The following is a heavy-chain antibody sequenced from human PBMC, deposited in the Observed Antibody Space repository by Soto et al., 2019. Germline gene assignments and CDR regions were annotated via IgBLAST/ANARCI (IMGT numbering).Heavy chain of an antibody. Sequence: QVQLQESGPGLVKPSQTLSLTCTVSGGSISSGGYYWSWIRQHPGKGLEWIGYIYYSGSTYYNPSLKSRVTLSVDTSKNQFSLNLSSVTAADTAVYYCARGEWLGERRFDPWGQGTLVTVSS. D-gene: IGHD3-16*01. CDR2: IYYSGST. CDR1: GGSISSGGYY. J-gene: IGHJ5*02. CDR3: ARGEWLGERRFDP. V-gene: IGHV4-31*03.